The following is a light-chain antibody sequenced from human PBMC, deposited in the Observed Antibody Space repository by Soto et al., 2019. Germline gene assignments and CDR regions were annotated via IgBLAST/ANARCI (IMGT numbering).Light chain of an antibody. V-gene: IGKV3-20*01. CDR2: GAS. Sequence: IVLTQSPGTLSLSPGERATLSCRASQSVSSSYLAWYQQKIGQAPRLLIYGASSRATGIPDRFSGSGSGTDFTLTISRLEPEDFAVYYCQQYGSSPRYTFGQGTKLEIK. CDR1: QSVSSSY. CDR3: QQYGSSPRYT. J-gene: IGKJ2*01.